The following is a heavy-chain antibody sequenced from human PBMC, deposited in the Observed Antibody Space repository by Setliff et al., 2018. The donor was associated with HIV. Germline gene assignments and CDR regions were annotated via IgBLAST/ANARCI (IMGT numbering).Heavy chain of an antibody. Sequence: GASVKVSCKASGGTFSSYAISWVRQAPGQGLEWMGGIIPIFGTANYAQKFQGRVTITTDESTSTAYMELSSLRSEDTAVYYCARAPGDGYNWGHAFDIWGQGTMVTVSS. V-gene: IGHV1-69*05. CDR3: ARAPGDGYNWGHAFDI. D-gene: IGHD5-12*01. CDR1: GGTFSSYA. CDR2: IIPIFGTA. J-gene: IGHJ3*02.